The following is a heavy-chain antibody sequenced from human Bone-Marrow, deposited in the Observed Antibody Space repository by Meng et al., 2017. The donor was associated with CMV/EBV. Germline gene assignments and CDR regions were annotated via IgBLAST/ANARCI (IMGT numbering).Heavy chain of an antibody. CDR3: ARLGGPLHDYYYYGMDV. V-gene: IGHV3-21*01. Sequence: GGSPRLSRTASGFIFSSYNMNWVRQAPGKGLEWVSSISARSSYIYYADSVKGRVTISRDNAKNSLYLQMNSLRAEDTAVYYCARLGGPLHDYYYYGMDVWGQGTTVTVSS. D-gene: IGHD3-16*01. CDR1: GFIFSSYN. J-gene: IGHJ6*02. CDR2: ISARSSYI.